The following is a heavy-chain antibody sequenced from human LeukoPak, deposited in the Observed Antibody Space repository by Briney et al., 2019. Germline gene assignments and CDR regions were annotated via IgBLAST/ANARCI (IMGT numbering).Heavy chain of an antibody. CDR1: GFTFSSYS. CDR3: ARALRMMTAVYSWFDP. D-gene: IGHD5/OR15-5a*01. V-gene: IGHV3-21*01. Sequence: PGGSLRLSCAASGFTFSSYSMNWVRQAPGKGLEWVSSISSSSSYIYYADSVKGRFTISRDNAKNSLYLQMNSLRAEDTAVYYCARALRMMTAVYSWFDPWGQGTLVTVSS. J-gene: IGHJ5*02. CDR2: ISSSSSYI.